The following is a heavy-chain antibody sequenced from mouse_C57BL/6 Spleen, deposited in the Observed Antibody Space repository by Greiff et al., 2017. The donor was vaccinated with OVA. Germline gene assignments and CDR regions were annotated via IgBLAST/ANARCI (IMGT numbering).Heavy chain of an antibody. CDR2: IRLKSDNYAT. CDR3: TLYDCGSSGFAY. V-gene: IGHV6-3*01. CDR1: GFTFSNYW. D-gene: IGHD1-1*01. Sequence: EVQLVESGGGLVQPGGSMKLSCVASGFTFSNYWMNWVRQSPEQGLEWVAQIRLKSDNYATHYAESVKGRFTISRDDSKKSVYLQMNNLRAEDTGIYYCTLYDCGSSGFAYRGQGTLVTVAA. J-gene: IGHJ3*01.